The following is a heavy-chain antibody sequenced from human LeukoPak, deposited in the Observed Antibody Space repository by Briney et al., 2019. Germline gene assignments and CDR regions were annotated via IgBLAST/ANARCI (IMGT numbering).Heavy chain of an antibody. J-gene: IGHJ6*03. CDR3: ARDRMGTAMGVYYYYYMDV. V-gene: IGHV4-59*12. D-gene: IGHD5-18*01. CDR1: GGSISSYY. Sequence: SETLSLTCTVSGGSISSYYWSWIRQPPGKGLEWIGYIYYSGSTNYNPSLKSRVTISVDTSKNQFSLKLSSVTAADTAVYYCARDRMGTAMGVYYYYYMDVWGKGTTVTVSS. CDR2: IYYSGST.